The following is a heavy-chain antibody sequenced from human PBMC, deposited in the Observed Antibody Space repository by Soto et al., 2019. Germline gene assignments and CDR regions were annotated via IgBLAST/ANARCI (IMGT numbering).Heavy chain of an antibody. CDR1: GGSISSGGYS. Sequence: SETLSLTCAVSGGSISSGGYSWSWIRQPPGKGLEWIGYIYHSGSTYYNPSLKSRVTISVDRSKNQFSLKLSSVTAADTAVYYCARASYDSSGPNFDYWGQGTLVTVSS. CDR3: ARASYDSSGPNFDY. J-gene: IGHJ4*02. D-gene: IGHD3-22*01. V-gene: IGHV4-30-2*01. CDR2: IYHSGST.